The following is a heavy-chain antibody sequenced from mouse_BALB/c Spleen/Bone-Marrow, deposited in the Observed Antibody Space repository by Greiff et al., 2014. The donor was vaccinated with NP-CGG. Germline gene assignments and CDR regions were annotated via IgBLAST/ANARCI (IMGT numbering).Heavy chain of an antibody. CDR2: IHYSGST. CDR1: GYSITSGYS. J-gene: IGHJ3*01. Sequence: VQLQQPGPDLVKPSQSLSLTCTVTGYSITSGYSWHWIRQFPGNKLEWMGYIHYSGSTNYNPSLKSRISITRDTSKNQFFLQLNSVTTEDTATYYCARREGNHAAWFACWGQGTLVTVSA. V-gene: IGHV3-1*02. D-gene: IGHD2-1*01. CDR3: ARREGNHAAWFAC.